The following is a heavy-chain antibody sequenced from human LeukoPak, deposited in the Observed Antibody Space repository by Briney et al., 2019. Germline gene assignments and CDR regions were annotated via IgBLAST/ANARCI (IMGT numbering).Heavy chain of an antibody. J-gene: IGHJ4*02. CDR3: ARGSTYSSSPFDY. Sequence: GGSLRLSCAASGFSFSSHNMNWVRQAPGKRLEWVSSISSTNIDYADSLKGRFTISRDNANNSLFLQMDSLRAEDTAIYYCARGSTYSSSPFDYWGQGTLVTVSS. CDR1: GFSFSSHN. V-gene: IGHV3-21*01. D-gene: IGHD6-6*01. CDR2: ISSTNI.